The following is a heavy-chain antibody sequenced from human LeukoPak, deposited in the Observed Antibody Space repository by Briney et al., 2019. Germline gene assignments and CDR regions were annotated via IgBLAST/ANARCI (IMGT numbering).Heavy chain of an antibody. CDR3: ARAPYYYDSSGYSAFDY. D-gene: IGHD3-22*01. J-gene: IGHJ4*02. V-gene: IGHV1-46*01. CDR1: GYTFSIYN. CDR2: INPSGGT. Sequence: GASVKVSCKASGYTFSIYNMHWVRQAPGQGLEWMGIINPSGGTSYAQKLQGRITMTRDTSTVYMELSSLRSEDTAVYYCARAPYYYDSSGYSAFDYWGQGTLVTVSS.